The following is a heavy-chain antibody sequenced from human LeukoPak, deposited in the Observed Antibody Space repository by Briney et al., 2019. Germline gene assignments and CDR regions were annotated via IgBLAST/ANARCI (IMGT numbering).Heavy chain of an antibody. J-gene: IGHJ5*02. V-gene: IGHV4-34*01. Sequence: PSQTLSLTCAVYGGSFSGYYRSWIRQPPGKGPEWIGEINHSGSTNYNPSLKSRVTISVDTSKNQFSLKLSSVTAADTAVYYCARHRGYCSGGSCYHNWFDPWGQGTLVTVSS. CDR2: INHSGST. CDR3: ARHRGYCSGGSCYHNWFDP. D-gene: IGHD2-15*01. CDR1: GGSFSGYY.